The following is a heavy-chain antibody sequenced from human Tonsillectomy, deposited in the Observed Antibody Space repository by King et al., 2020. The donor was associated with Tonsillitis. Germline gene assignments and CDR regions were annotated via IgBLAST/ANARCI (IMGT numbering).Heavy chain of an antibody. Sequence: QLQESGPGLVKPSETLSLTCTVSGGSISSYYWSWIRQPPGKGLEWIGYIYYSGSTNYNPSLKSRVTISVDTSKNQFSLKLSSVTAADTAVYYCARDQGPGGSGGYPYYYYGMDVWGQGTTVTVSS. CDR2: IYYSGST. D-gene: IGHD3-10*01. V-gene: IGHV4-59*01. J-gene: IGHJ6*02. CDR3: ARDQGPGGSGGYPYYYYGMDV. CDR1: GGSISSYY.